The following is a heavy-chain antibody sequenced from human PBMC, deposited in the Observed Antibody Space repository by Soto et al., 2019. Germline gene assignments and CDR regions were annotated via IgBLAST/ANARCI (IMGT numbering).Heavy chain of an antibody. V-gene: IGHV3-74*01. CDR2: INSDGSST. J-gene: IGHJ5*02. CDR3: ARKKISSHTSFWFDP. Sequence: GGSLRLSCAASGFTFSSYWMHWVRQAPGKGLVWVSRINSDGSSTSYADSVKGRFTISRDNAKNTLYLQMNSLRAEDTAVYYCARKKISSHTSFWFDPWGQGTLVTVFS. CDR1: GFTFSSYW. D-gene: IGHD6-13*01.